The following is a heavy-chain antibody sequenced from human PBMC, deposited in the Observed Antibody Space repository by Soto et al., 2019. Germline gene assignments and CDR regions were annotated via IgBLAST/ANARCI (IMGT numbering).Heavy chain of an antibody. CDR2: VSHDGRNT. Sequence: VQLVESGGGVVQPGRSLRLSCAASGFTFSDYAMHWVRQAPGKGLEWVAVVSHDGRNTHYADSVKGRFTISRGSSQNTVSREMTSLRAEDPAVYYCAKGGRQWLVPSDFNYWGQGALVTVSS. J-gene: IGHJ4*02. CDR1: GFTFSDYA. D-gene: IGHD6-19*01. V-gene: IGHV3-30*18. CDR3: AKGGRQWLVPSDFNY.